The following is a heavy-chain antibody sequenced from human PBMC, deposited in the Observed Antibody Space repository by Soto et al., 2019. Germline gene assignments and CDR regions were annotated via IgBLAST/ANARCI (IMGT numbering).Heavy chain of an antibody. CDR1: GFTFSSYA. CDR2: ISGSGGST. CDR3: AKDREYSSSWYPLATDFDY. J-gene: IGHJ4*02. V-gene: IGHV3-23*01. Sequence: PWGSLRLSCAASGFTFSSYAMSWVRQAPGKGLEWVSAISGSGGSTYYADSVKGRFTISRDNSKNTLYLQMNSLRAEDTAVYYCAKDREYSSSWYPLATDFDYWGQGTLVTVS. D-gene: IGHD6-13*01.